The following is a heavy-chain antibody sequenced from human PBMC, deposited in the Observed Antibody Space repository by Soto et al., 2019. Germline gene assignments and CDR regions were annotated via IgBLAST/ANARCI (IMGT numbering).Heavy chain of an antibody. J-gene: IGHJ4*02. D-gene: IGHD6-13*01. V-gene: IGHV1-3*01. CDR2: INAGNGNT. Sequence: GASVKVSCKASGYTFTSYAMHWVRQAPGQRLEWMGWINAGNGNTKYSQKFQGRVTTTRDTSASTAYMELSSLRSEDTAVYYCAREWYSTSWYEGDQFDYLGQGTLVTVSS. CDR1: GYTFTSYA. CDR3: AREWYSTSWYEGDQFDY.